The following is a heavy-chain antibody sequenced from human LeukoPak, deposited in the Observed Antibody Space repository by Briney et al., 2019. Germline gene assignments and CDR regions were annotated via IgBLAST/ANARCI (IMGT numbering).Heavy chain of an antibody. V-gene: IGHV3-15*01. CDR2: FKSKTAT. Sequence: GGSLRLSCAASGFALRRAWMNWVRQAPGKGLEWVGHFKSKTATNYAAPVKGRFTFSSDDSQNTLYLQMSSLKTEDTAVYYCTTDLEAVRKGEFDYWGQGTLVTVSS. J-gene: IGHJ4*02. CDR1: GFALRRAW. CDR3: TTDLEAVRKGEFDY. D-gene: IGHD6-6*01.